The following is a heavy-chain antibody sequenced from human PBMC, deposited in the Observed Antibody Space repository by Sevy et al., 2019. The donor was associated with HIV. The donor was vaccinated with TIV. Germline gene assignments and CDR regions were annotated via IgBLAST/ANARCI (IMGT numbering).Heavy chain of an antibody. D-gene: IGHD3-22*01. V-gene: IGHV4-30-4*01. CDR1: GGSISSGDYY. CDR3: AREPYYYDSSGYGTYAFDI. J-gene: IGHJ3*02. CDR2: IYYSGST. Sequence: SETLSLTCTVSGGSISSGDYYWSWIRQPPGKGLEWIGYIYYSGSTYYNPSLNSRVTISVDTSKNQFSLKLSSVTAADTAVYYCAREPYYYDSSGYGTYAFDIWGQGTMVTVSS.